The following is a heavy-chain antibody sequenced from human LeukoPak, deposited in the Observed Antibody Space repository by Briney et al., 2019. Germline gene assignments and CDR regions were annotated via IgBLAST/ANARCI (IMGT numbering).Heavy chain of an antibody. V-gene: IGHV1-69*13. J-gene: IGHJ4*02. CDR2: IIPIFGTA. CDR1: GGTFSSYA. Sequence: SVKVSCTASGGTFSSYAISWVRQAPGQGLEWMGGIIPIFGTADYAQKFQGRVTITADESTSTAYMELSSLRSEDTAVYYSARNDMEYSSSWWPFDYWGQGTLVTVSS. D-gene: IGHD6-13*01. CDR3: ARNDMEYSSSWWPFDY.